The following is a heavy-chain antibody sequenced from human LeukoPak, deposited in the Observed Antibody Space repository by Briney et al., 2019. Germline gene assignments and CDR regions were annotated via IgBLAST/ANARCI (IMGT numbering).Heavy chain of an antibody. D-gene: IGHD2-15*01. Sequence: SETLSLTCTVSGGSISSHYWSWIRQPPGKGVEWVGYIYYSGSTNYNPSLKSRVTISVDTSKNQFSLKLSSVTAADTAVYYCARVRYCSGGSCFDYWGQGTLVTVSS. J-gene: IGHJ4*02. V-gene: IGHV4-59*11. CDR1: GGSISSHY. CDR3: ARVRYCSGGSCFDY. CDR2: IYYSGST.